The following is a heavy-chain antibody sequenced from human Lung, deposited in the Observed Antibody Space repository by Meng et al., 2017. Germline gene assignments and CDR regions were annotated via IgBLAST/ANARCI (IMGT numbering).Heavy chain of an antibody. D-gene: IGHD6-13*01. Sequence: EGRMVESGGGLVKPGGSLRLSCVASGFSFTDAWMSWVCQAPGKGLEWVGRIKSNSDGGTTDYAAPVKGRFTISRDDSKNTLYLQMNSLITEDTAVYFCATGAAAADHWGQGTLVTVSS. J-gene: IGHJ4*02. V-gene: IGHV3-15*01. CDR1: GFSFTDAW. CDR3: ATGAAAADH. CDR2: IKSNSDGGTT.